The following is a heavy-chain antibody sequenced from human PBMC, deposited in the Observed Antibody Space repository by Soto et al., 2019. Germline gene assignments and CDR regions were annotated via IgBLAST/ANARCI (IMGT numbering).Heavy chain of an antibody. CDR1: GGSFSGYY. V-gene: IGHV4-34*01. Sequence: TSETLSLTCAVYGGSFSGYYWSWIRQPPGKGLEWIGEINHSGSTNYNPSLKSRVTISVDTSKNQFSLKLSSVTAADTAVYYCARGMETYSNYGYDPELPTKKYTIFDYWGQGTLVTVSS. D-gene: IGHD4-4*01. CDR2: INHSGST. CDR3: ARGMETYSNYGYDPELPTKKYTIFDY. J-gene: IGHJ4*02.